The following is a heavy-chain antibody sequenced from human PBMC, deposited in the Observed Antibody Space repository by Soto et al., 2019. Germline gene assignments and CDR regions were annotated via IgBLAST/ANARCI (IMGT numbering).Heavy chain of an antibody. D-gene: IGHD3-10*01. V-gene: IGHV4-31*03. Sequence: QVQLQQSGPGLVKPSQTLSLTCTVSGGSISSDDYYWSWNRQNPGTGLEGIGYTYYSGSTYYNPSHKCRFTISVDSSKNRCARKLSSVTAADRAVYYCARVGSGRYYAHPVDYWGQETPVTVSS. CDR1: GGSISSDDYY. J-gene: IGHJ4*02. CDR3: ARVGSGRYYAHPVDY. CDR2: TYYSGST.